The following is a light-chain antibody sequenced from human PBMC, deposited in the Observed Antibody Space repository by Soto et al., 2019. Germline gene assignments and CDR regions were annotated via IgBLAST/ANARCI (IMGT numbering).Light chain of an antibody. CDR3: QQRSNWPPLT. CDR2: DAS. CDR1: QSVSNY. Sequence: EIVLTQSPATLSLSPGERATLSCRASQSVSNYLAWYQQKPGQAPRLLIYDASNRATGIPARFSGSGSGTDFTLTISSTEPEDFAVYYCQQRSNWPPLTFGGGNKVEIK. J-gene: IGKJ4*01. V-gene: IGKV3-11*01.